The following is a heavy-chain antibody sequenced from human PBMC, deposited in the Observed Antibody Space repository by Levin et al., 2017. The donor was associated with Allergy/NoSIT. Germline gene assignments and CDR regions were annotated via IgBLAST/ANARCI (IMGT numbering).Heavy chain of an antibody. CDR3: AKTIVAVPAASFDPDAFDI. CDR1: GYVFTAYY. D-gene: IGHD2-2*01. J-gene: IGHJ3*02. CDR2: INPNSGAT. Sequence: GASVKVSCKASGYVFTAYYMNWVRQAPGQGLEWMGWINPNSGATNYAQKFQARVTMARDTSISTAYMELRRLRSDDTAVYYCAKTIVAVPAASFDPDAFDIWGQGTMVTVSS. V-gene: IGHV1-2*02.